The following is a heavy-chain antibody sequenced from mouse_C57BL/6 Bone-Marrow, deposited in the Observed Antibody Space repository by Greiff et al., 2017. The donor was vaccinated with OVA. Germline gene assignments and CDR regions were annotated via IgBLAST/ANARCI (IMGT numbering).Heavy chain of an antibody. CDR3: ASQEDYYAMEY. J-gene: IGHJ4*01. CDR1: GFTFSSYT. V-gene: IGHV5-9*01. Sequence: EVHLVESGGGLVKPGGSLKLSCAASGFTFSSYTMSWVRQTPEKRLEWVATISGGGGNTYYPDSVKGRFTISRDNAKNTLYLQMSSLRSEDTAFYYCASQEDYYAMEYWGQGTSVTVSS. CDR2: ISGGGGNT.